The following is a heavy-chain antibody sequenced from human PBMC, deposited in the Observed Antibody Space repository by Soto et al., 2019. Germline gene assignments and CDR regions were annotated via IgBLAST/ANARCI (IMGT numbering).Heavy chain of an antibody. CDR3: ASEYCSGGSCYYYGMDL. Sequence: QVQLVESGGGVVQPGRSLRLSCAASGFTFSSYGMHWVRQAPGKGLEWVAVIWYDGSNKYYADSVKGRFTISRDNSKNTLYLQMNSLRAEDTAVYYCASEYCSGGSCYYYGMDLWGQGTTVTVSS. J-gene: IGHJ6*02. CDR1: GFTFSSYG. D-gene: IGHD2-15*01. V-gene: IGHV3-33*01. CDR2: IWYDGSNK.